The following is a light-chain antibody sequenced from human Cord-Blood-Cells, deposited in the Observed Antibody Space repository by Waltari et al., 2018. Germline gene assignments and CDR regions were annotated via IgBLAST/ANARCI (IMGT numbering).Light chain of an antibody. CDR1: SSDVGGYKY. Sequence: QSALTQPRSVSGSPGQSVTIHCTGTSSDVGGYKYVSWYQQHLGKAPKLMIYDVSKRPSGVPDRFSGSKSGNTASLTISGLQAEDEADYYCCSYAGSYTLVFGGGTKLTVL. J-gene: IGLJ2*01. CDR3: CSYAGSYTLV. CDR2: DVS. V-gene: IGLV2-11*01.